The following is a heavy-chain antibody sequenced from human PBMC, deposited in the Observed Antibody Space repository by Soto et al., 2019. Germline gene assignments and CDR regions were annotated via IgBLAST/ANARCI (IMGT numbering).Heavy chain of an antibody. D-gene: IGHD6-19*01. CDR3: ARVAYGNGWIFDY. CDR1: GFSFSSYW. V-gene: IGHV3-7*01. J-gene: IGHJ4*01. Sequence: LRLSCAASGFSFSSYWMSWVRQASGKGLEWVANIKQDGSEKYYVDSVKGRFTLSRDNAKNSLQLQMSSLRDEDTAIYFCARVAYGNGWIFDYWGQGTLVTVSS. CDR2: IKQDGSEK.